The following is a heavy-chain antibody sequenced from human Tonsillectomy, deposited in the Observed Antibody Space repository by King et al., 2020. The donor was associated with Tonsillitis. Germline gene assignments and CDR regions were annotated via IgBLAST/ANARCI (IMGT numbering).Heavy chain of an antibody. CDR2: MNPNRGNT. CDR1: GYTFTSYD. D-gene: IGHD2-2*01. V-gene: IGHV1-8*01. CDR3: ARRGYCSRTSCYWKGWCEH. Sequence: QLVHSGAEVKKPGASVKVSCKASGYTFTSYDINWVRQATGQGLEWMGWMNPNRGNTGYAQKFQGRVTMTRNTSISTAYMELSSLRSEDTAVYYCARRGYCSRTSCYWKGWCEHWGQGTLVTVSS. J-gene: IGHJ5*02.